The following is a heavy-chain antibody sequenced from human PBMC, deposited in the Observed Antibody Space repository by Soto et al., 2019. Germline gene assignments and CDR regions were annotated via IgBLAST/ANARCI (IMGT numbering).Heavy chain of an antibody. D-gene: IGHD3-9*01. V-gene: IGHV4-4*02. CDR3: AIDLGNYYDILDEGGGGLFDP. Sequence: QVQLQESGPGLVKPSGTLSLTCAVSGGSISSSNWWSGVRQPPGKGLGWIGEIDYSGSTNYNPSRKSRVTVSLDKSKNQFSLKLSSVTAADTAVYYCAIDLGNYYDILDEGGGGLFDPWCQGTLVTVSS. CDR2: IDYSGST. J-gene: IGHJ5*02. CDR1: GGSISSSNW.